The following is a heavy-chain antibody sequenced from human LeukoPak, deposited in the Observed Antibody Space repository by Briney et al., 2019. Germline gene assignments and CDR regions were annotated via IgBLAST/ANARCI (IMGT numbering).Heavy chain of an antibody. J-gene: IGHJ5*02. Sequence: SQTLSLTCAISGDSVSSNSAAWNWIRQSPSRGLEWLGRTYYRSKWYNDYAVSVRGRITINPDASKNQFSLQLNSVTPEDTAVYYCARANFGSSGYGLNCFDPWGQGTLVTVSS. CDR3: ARANFGSSGYGLNCFDP. D-gene: IGHD5-12*01. V-gene: IGHV6-1*01. CDR1: GDSVSSNSAA. CDR2: TYYRSKWYN.